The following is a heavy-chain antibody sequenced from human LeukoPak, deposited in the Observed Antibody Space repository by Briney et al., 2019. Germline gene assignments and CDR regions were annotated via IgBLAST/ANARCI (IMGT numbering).Heavy chain of an antibody. CDR3: AKVASTTRRHDAFDI. CDR1: GYTFTCYG. D-gene: IGHD1-1*01. Sequence: ASVKVSCKASGYTFTCYGITWVPQAPGQELEWMGWISAYNGNTDYAQKLQGRVTMTTDTSTSTAYMELRSLRSDDTAVYYCAKVASTTRRHDAFDIWGQGTLVTVSS. V-gene: IGHV1-18*01. J-gene: IGHJ3*02. CDR2: ISAYNGNT.